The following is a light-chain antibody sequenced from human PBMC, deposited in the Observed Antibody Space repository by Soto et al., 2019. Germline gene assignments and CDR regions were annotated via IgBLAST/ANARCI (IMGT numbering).Light chain of an antibody. CDR2: DVS. V-gene: IGLV2-11*01. Sequence: QSVLTRPRSVSGSPGQSVTISCTGTSSDIGNYNYVSWYQQYPGKAPKLIIYDVSKRPSGIPDRFFGSKFGNTASLTISGLQAEDEADYYCCSYAGSFIFVFGTGTKVTVL. CDR3: CSYAGSFIFV. CDR1: SSDIGNYNY. J-gene: IGLJ1*01.